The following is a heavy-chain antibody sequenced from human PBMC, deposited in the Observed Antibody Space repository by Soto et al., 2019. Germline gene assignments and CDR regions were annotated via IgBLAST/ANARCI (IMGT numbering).Heavy chain of an antibody. CDR2: IKSKTDGGTT. J-gene: IGHJ4*02. D-gene: IGHD6-19*01. CDR3: TRYSSGWYWGNYFDY. Sequence: GGSLRLSCAASGFTFSNAWMNWVRQAPGKGLEWVGRIKSKTDGGTTDYAAPVKGRFTISRDDSKNTLYLQMNSLKTEDTAVYYCTRYSSGWYWGNYFDYWGQGTLVTVSS. V-gene: IGHV3-15*07. CDR1: GFTFSNAW.